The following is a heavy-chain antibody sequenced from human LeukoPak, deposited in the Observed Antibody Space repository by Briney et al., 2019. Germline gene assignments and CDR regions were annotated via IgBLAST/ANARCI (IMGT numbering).Heavy chain of an antibody. D-gene: IGHD2-2*01. Sequence: ASVKVSCKASGYTFTGYHIHWVRQAPGQGLEWMGRINPNSGDTNYAQKFQGRVTMTRDTSISTAYMELSRLRSDDTAVYYCARDYCSSTSCLFDYWGQGTLVTGSS. CDR1: GYTFTGYH. J-gene: IGHJ4*02. CDR3: ARDYCSSTSCLFDY. CDR2: INPNSGDT. V-gene: IGHV1-2*06.